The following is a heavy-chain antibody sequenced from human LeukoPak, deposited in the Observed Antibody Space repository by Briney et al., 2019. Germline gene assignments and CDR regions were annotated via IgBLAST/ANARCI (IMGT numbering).Heavy chain of an antibody. CDR1: GYTLTELS. V-gene: IGHV1-24*01. CDR3: VAELRFLEWLGNY. Sequence: ASVKVSCKVSGYTLTELSMHWVRRAPGKGLEWMGGFDPEDGETIYAQKFQGRVTMTEDTSTDTAYMELSSLRSEDTAVYYCVAELRFLEWLGNYWGQGTLVTVSS. CDR2: FDPEDGET. D-gene: IGHD3-3*01. J-gene: IGHJ4*02.